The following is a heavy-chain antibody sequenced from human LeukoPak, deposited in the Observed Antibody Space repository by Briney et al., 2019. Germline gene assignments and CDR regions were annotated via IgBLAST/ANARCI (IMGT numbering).Heavy chain of an antibody. CDR3: AKGPGYSYGDFDY. CDR1: GFTFNNAW. Sequence: PGGSLRLSCAASGFTFNNAWMSWVRQAPGKGLEWVSYISSSSSTIYYADSVKGRFTISRDNSKNTLYLQMNSLRAEDTAVYYCAKGPGYSYGDFDYWGQGTLVTVSS. D-gene: IGHD5-18*01. V-gene: IGHV3-48*01. CDR2: ISSSSSTI. J-gene: IGHJ4*02.